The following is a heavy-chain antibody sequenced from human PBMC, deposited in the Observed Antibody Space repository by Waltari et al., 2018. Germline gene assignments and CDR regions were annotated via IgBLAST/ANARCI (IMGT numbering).Heavy chain of an antibody. J-gene: IGHJ4*02. V-gene: IGHV3-48*01. CDR1: GFSFSSFS. D-gene: IGHD2-2*01. Sequence: EVQLVESGGILVQPGGSLRLSCAASGFSFSSFSMTWVRQAPGKGLVWVAYTSSGSSSIFYAAAVNGRFTISRYNAKNALYLQMNNLRVEDTAIYYCARDRDSFPARTDLVWGQGTLVTVSS. CDR2: TSSGSSSI. CDR3: ARDRDSFPARTDLV.